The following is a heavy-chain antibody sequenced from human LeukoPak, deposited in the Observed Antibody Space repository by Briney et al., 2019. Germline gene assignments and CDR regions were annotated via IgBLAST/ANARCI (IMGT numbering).Heavy chain of an antibody. CDR3: ARAPRQPGIAVAGLDYFDY. J-gene: IGHJ4*02. CDR1: GYSISSGYY. CDR2: IYHSGST. D-gene: IGHD6-19*01. Sequence: SSETLSLTCTVSGYSISSGYYWGWIRQPPGKGLERIGSIYHSGSTYYNPSLKSRVTISVDTSKNQFSLKLSSVTAADTAVYYCARAPRQPGIAVAGLDYFDYWGQGTLVTVSS. V-gene: IGHV4-38-2*02.